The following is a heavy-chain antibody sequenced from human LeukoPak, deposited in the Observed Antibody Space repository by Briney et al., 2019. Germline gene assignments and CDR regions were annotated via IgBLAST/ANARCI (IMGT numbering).Heavy chain of an antibody. J-gene: IGHJ4*02. D-gene: IGHD2-2*01. Sequence: SSETLSLTCTVSGGSLSNHYWSWIRQPPGKGLELVGHIHDTGNTFYNPSLRGRATISLDTSNSQFSLRLTSMTTADTAVYYCAGFSSGCTTDSCYLSNWGQGTLVTVS. CDR2: IHDTGNT. CDR1: GGSLSNHY. CDR3: AGFSSGCTTDSCYLSN. V-gene: IGHV4-59*11.